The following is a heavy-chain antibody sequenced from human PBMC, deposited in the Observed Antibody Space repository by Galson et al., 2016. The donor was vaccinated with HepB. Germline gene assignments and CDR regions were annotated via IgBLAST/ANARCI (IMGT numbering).Heavy chain of an antibody. CDR2: ISSSSSYI. Sequence: SLRLSCAASGFTFSSYSMNWVRQAPGKGLEWVSAISSSSSYIYYADSVKGRFTISRDNAKNSLYLQMNSLRAEDTAVYYCARALRYFDWSLTRKANAFDNWGQGTMVTFSS. CDR1: GFTFSSYS. CDR3: ARALRYFDWSLTRKANAFDN. J-gene: IGHJ3*02. D-gene: IGHD3-9*01. V-gene: IGHV3-21*01.